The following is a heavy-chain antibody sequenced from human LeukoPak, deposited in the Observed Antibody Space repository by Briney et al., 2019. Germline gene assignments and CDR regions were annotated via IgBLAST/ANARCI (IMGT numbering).Heavy chain of an antibody. CDR1: GYTLTGYY. J-gene: IGHJ4*02. Sequence: ASVKVSCKASGYTLTGYYMHWVRQAPGQGLEWMGWINPNSGGTNYAQKFQGRVTMTRDTSISTAYMELSRLRSDDTAVYYCARDNSSSWYGYWDYWGQGTLVTVSS. CDR2: INPNSGGT. D-gene: IGHD6-13*01. CDR3: ARDNSSSWYGYWDY. V-gene: IGHV1-2*02.